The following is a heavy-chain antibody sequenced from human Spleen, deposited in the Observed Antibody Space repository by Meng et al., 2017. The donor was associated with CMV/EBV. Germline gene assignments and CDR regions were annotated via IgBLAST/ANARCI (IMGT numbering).Heavy chain of an antibody. CDR1: GFTFSDYY. CDR3: ESWGSLDY. CDR2: ISGGGSIT. Sequence: GESLRLSCAASGFTFSDYYMSWIRQAPGKGLEWVSHISGGGSITYYADSVRGRFTISRDNAKNPLYLQMNSLRAEDTAVYYCESWGSLDYWGQGTLVTVS. V-gene: IGHV3-11*04. J-gene: IGHJ4*02. D-gene: IGHD3-16*01.